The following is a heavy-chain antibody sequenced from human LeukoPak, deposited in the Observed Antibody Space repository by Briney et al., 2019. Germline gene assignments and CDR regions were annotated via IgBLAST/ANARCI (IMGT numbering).Heavy chain of an antibody. CDR1: GFTFSSYG. D-gene: IGHD6-19*01. V-gene: IGHV3-33*06. CDR3: AKDKFGGSGWYNYYYYMDV. Sequence: GRSLRLSCAASGFTFSSYGMHWVRQAPGKGLEWVAGIWYDGSNKYYADSVKGRFTISRDNSKNTLYLQMNSLRAEDTAVYYCAKDKFGGSGWYNYYYYMDVWGKGTTVTVSS. CDR2: IWYDGSNK. J-gene: IGHJ6*03.